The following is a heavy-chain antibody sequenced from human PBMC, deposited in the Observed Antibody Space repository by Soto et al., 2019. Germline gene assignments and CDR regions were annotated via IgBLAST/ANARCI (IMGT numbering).Heavy chain of an antibody. Sequence: SEALSLTCAVYGGSFSGYYWSLIRHPPGKGLEWIGEINHSGSTNYNPSLKSRVTISVDTSKNQFSLKLSSVTAADTAVYYCARGSLRFLEWLFSRYYYYGMDVWGQGTTVTVSS. D-gene: IGHD3-3*01. V-gene: IGHV4-34*01. J-gene: IGHJ6*02. CDR3: ARGSLRFLEWLFSRYYYYGMDV. CDR1: GGSFSGYY. CDR2: INHSGST.